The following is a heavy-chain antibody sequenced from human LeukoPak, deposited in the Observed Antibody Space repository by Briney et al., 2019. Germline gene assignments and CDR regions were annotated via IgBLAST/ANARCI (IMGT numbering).Heavy chain of an antibody. J-gene: IGHJ4*02. Sequence: GGSLRLSCAASGFTFSSYAMSWVRQAPGKGLEWVSTISGSGGSTYYADSVKGRFTISRDNSKNTLYLQMNSLRAEDTAVYYCAKARYYYGSGSYLDYWGQGTLVTVSS. V-gene: IGHV3-23*01. D-gene: IGHD3-10*01. CDR3: AKARYYYGSGSYLDY. CDR1: GFTFSSYA. CDR2: ISGSGGST.